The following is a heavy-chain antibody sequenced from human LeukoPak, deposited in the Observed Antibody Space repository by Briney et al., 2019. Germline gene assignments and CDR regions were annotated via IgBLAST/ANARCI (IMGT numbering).Heavy chain of an antibody. Sequence: SETLSLTCAVYGGSFSGYYWSWIRQPPGKGLEWTGEINHSGSTNYNPSLKSRVTISVDTSKNQFSLRLSSVTAADTAVYYCARGDRAAAGYRELVDRYRRGYYYYMGVWGKGTTVTVSS. V-gene: IGHV4-34*01. J-gene: IGHJ6*03. D-gene: IGHD6-13*01. CDR2: INHSGST. CDR1: GGSFSGYY. CDR3: ARGDRAAAGYRELVDRYRRGYYYYMGV.